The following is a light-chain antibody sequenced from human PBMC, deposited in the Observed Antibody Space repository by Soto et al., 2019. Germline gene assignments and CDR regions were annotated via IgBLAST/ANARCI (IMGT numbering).Light chain of an antibody. CDR3: QQYNNWWT. J-gene: IGKJ1*01. CDR2: GAS. CDR1: QSVSSS. Sequence: EIMMTQSPSTLSVSPGERSTLGCRASQSVSSSLAWYQQKLGQAPRLLIYGASTRATGIPARFSGSGSGTEFTLTINSLQSEDFAVYYCQQYNNWWTFGQGTKV. V-gene: IGKV3-15*01.